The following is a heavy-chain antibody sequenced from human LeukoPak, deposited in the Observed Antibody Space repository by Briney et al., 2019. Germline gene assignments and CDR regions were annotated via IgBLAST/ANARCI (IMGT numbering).Heavy chain of an antibody. D-gene: IGHD6-13*01. CDR2: IKQDGSDK. CDR3: ARDKGIGAFDI. J-gene: IGHJ3*02. Sequence: GGSLRLSCAASGFSFSDYWMSWVRQAPGKGLEWVASIKQDGSDKLYVDSVKGRFTISRDNAKNSLFLQMNSLRDEDTAVYYCARDKGIGAFDIWGQGTMVTVSS. CDR1: GFSFSDYW. V-gene: IGHV3-7*01.